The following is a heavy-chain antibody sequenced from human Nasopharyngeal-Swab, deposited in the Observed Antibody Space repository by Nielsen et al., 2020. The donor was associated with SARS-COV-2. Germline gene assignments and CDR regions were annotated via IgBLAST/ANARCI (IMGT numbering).Heavy chain of an antibody. V-gene: IGHV3-11*01. CDR3: ARERGEHPDPAFDI. CDR2: ISSSGSTI. CDR1: GFTFSDYY. D-gene: IGHD1/OR15-1a*01. J-gene: IGHJ3*02. Sequence: GESLKISCAASGFTFSDYYMSWIRQAPGKGLEWVSYISSSGSTIYYADSVKGRFTISRDNAKNSLYLQVNSLRAEDTAVYYCARERGEHPDPAFDIWGQGTMVTVSS.